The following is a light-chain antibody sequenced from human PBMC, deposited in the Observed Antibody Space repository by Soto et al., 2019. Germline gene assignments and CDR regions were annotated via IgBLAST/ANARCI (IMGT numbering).Light chain of an antibody. CDR2: GAS. J-gene: IGKJ2*01. V-gene: IGKV3-15*01. CDR1: QRVSSN. Sequence: VVPQSPFALSVSPGEICTLSCRASQRVSSNVAWYQQKPGQAPRLLIYGASTRATGIPARFSGSGSETEFTLTISSLQSEDFAVYYCQQYNNWPPYTFGQGTKVDIK. CDR3: QQYNNWPPYT.